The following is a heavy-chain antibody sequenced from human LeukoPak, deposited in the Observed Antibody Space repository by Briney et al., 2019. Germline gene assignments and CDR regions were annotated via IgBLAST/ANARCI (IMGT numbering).Heavy chain of an antibody. CDR3: ATNVAAAGTRAFDI. J-gene: IGHJ3*02. CDR1: GGSISSSSYY. D-gene: IGHD6-13*01. V-gene: IGHV4-61*01. CDR2: IYYSGST. Sequence: SETLSLTCTVSGGSISSSSYYWSWIRQPPGKGLEWIGYIYYSGSTNYNPSLKSRVTISVDTSKNQFSLKLSSVTAADTAVYYCATNVAAAGTRAFDIWGQGTMVTVSS.